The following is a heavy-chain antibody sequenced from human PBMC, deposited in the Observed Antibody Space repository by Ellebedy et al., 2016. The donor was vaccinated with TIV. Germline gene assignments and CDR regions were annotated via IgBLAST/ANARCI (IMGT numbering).Heavy chain of an antibody. Sequence: PGGSLRLSCAASGFSFRSYWMSWVRQAPGKGLEWVANIYQDGSDQYYVDSVKGRFTTSRDNANKSLCLQMNSLRGEDTAVYYCARRGSYGDYAVQINSWFDRWGRGTLVTVSS. J-gene: IGHJ5*02. CDR3: ARRGSYGDYAVQINSWFDR. CDR1: GFSFRSYW. V-gene: IGHV3-7*01. D-gene: IGHD4-17*01. CDR2: IYQDGSDQ.